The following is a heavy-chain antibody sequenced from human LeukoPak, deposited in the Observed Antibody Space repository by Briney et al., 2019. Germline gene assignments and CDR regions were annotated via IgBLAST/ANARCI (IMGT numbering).Heavy chain of an antibody. Sequence: GGSLRLSRAASGFTFSSYSMNWVRQAPGKGLEWVSSISSSSSYIYYADSVKGRFTISRDNAKNSLYLQMNSLRAEDTAVYYCARDRIAAAGTPDYWGQGTLVTVSS. CDR1: GFTFSSYS. CDR3: ARDRIAAAGTPDY. CDR2: ISSSSSYI. V-gene: IGHV3-21*01. J-gene: IGHJ4*02. D-gene: IGHD6-13*01.